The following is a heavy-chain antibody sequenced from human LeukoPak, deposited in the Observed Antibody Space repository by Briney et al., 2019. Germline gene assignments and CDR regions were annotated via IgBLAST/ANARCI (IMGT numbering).Heavy chain of an antibody. V-gene: IGHV4-39*07. CDR1: GGSISSSSYY. D-gene: IGHD6-19*01. CDR3: ARAYSSGWYDIDYFDY. Sequence: PSETLSLTCTVSGGSISSSSYYWGWIRQPPGKGLEWIGSIYYSGSTYYNPSLKSRVTISVDTSKNQFSLKLSSVTAADTAVYYCARAYSSGWYDIDYFDYWGQGTLVTVSS. J-gene: IGHJ4*02. CDR2: IYYSGST.